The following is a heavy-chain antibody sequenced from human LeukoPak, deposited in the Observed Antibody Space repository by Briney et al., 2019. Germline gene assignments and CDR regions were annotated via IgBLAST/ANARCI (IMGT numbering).Heavy chain of an antibody. Sequence: GRSLRLSCAASGFTFDDYAMHWVRQAPGKGLEWVSGISWNSGSIGYADSVKGRFTISRDNAKNSLYLQMNSLRAEDTALYYCAKGEALFGVRYYDSSGYSYWGQGTLVTVSS. CDR3: AKGEALFGVRYYDSSGYSY. CDR1: GFTFDDYA. CDR2: ISWNSGSI. D-gene: IGHD3-22*01. J-gene: IGHJ4*02. V-gene: IGHV3-9*01.